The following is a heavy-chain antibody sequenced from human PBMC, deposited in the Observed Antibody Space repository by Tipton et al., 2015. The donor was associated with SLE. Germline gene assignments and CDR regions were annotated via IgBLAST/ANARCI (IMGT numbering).Heavy chain of an antibody. D-gene: IGHD2/OR15-2a*01. Sequence: LRLSCTVSGVSISSCYWSWIRQPPGKGLEWIGYIYYSGSTNYNPSLKSRVTISVDTSKNQFSLKLSSVTAADTAVYYCARVPGEYDYYYYMDVWGKGTTVTVSS. J-gene: IGHJ6*03. CDR2: IYYSGST. V-gene: IGHV4-59*01. CDR1: GVSISSCY. CDR3: ARVPGEYDYYYYMDV.